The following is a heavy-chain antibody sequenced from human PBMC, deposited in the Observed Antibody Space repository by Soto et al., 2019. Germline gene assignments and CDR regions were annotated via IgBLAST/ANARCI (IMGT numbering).Heavy chain of an antibody. CDR3: ARQSGSGWYYFDY. CDR2: IYYIGST. J-gene: IGHJ4*02. V-gene: IGHV4-59*08. D-gene: IGHD6-19*01. Sequence: SETLSLTCTVSGGSICSYYWSWIRQPPGKGLEWIGYIYYIGSTNYNPSLKSRVTISVDTSKNQFSLKLNSVTAADTAVYYCARQSGSGWYYFDYWGQGTLVTVSS. CDR1: GGSICSYY.